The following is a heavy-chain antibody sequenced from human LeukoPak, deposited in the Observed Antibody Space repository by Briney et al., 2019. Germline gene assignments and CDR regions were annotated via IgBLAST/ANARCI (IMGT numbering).Heavy chain of an antibody. J-gene: IGHJ4*02. CDR2: IFYSGTT. Sequence: LETLSLTCTVSGGSISSRSYYWGWIRQPPGKGLEWLGSIFYSGTTYYNPSLKSRVTISVDTSKNQFSLRLSSVTAADTAVYYCASENCSGTSCSSFDYWGQGTLVTVSS. V-gene: IGHV4-39*01. CDR1: GGSISSRSYY. D-gene: IGHD2-2*01. CDR3: ASENCSGTSCSSFDY.